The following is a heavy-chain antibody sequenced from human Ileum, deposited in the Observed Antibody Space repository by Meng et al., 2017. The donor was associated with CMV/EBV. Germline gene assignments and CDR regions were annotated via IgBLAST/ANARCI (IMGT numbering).Heavy chain of an antibody. D-gene: IGHD2/OR15-2a*01. CDR2: IGSSNSYI. V-gene: IGHV3-21*01. CDR1: GFIFSSYS. Sequence: GESLKISCAASGFIFSSYSMNWVRQAPGKGLEWVSSIGSSNSYIYYADSVKGRFTISRDNAEKSLYLQMNSLRVEDTAVYYCARDEYTSSGFDYWGQGTLVTVSS. CDR3: ARDEYTSSGFDY. J-gene: IGHJ4*02.